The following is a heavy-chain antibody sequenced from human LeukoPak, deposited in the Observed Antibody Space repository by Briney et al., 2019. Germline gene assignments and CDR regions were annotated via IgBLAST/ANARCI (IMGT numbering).Heavy chain of an antibody. D-gene: IGHD1-1*01. Sequence: GASVRVSCKASGYTFTNFYMHWVRQAPGQGLEWMGIINPSGGSTSYAQKFQGRVTMTRDMSTSTVYMELSSLTSEDTAVYYCARDPGQQGYHYYYMDVWGKGTTVTVSS. J-gene: IGHJ6*03. CDR3: ARDPGQQGYHYYYMDV. CDR1: GYTFTNFY. V-gene: IGHV1-46*01. CDR2: INPSGGST.